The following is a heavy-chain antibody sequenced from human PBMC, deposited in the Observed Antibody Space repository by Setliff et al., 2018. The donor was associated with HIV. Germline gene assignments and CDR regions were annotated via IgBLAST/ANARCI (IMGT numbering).Heavy chain of an antibody. Sequence: PSETLSLTCAVSGVSVNNDDDYWGWIRQPPGKGLEWIAIIHQSGTAHKRPSLKSRVTISIDTSENLFSLKLSGVTAADTAIYYCARQVGEGKWYLDSWGHRTLVTVSS. CDR3: ARQVGEGKWYLDS. D-gene: IGHD1-26*01. CDR1: GVSVNNDDDY. CDR2: IHQSGTA. V-gene: IGHV4-39*01. J-gene: IGHJ4*01.